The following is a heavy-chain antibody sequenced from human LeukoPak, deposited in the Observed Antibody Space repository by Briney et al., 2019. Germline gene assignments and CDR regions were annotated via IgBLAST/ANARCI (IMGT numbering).Heavy chain of an antibody. CDR1: GFIFSSNW. J-gene: IGHJ4*02. Sequence: TGGSLRLSCAASGFIFSSNWMHWVRHAPGKGLVWVSRVNSDGSGTSYADSVKGRFTISRDNAKNTLYLQMNSLRAEDTAVYYCATSLGPLTDYWGQGTLVTVSS. D-gene: IGHD7-27*01. CDR2: VNSDGSGT. V-gene: IGHV3-74*01. CDR3: ATSLGPLTDY.